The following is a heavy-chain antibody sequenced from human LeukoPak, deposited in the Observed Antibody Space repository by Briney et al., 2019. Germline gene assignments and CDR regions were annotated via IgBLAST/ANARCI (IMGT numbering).Heavy chain of an antibody. D-gene: IGHD4-17*01. CDR3: ARQEAHYGDYALGDV. V-gene: IGHV4-38-2*01. CDR2: IYYSGST. CDR1: GFTFNDAW. Sequence: PGGSLRLSCAASGFTFNDAWMSWVRQAPGKGLEWIGSIYYSGSTYYNPSLKSRVTISVDTSKNQFSLKLSSVTAADTAVYYCARQEAHYGDYALGDVWGQGTTVTVSS. J-gene: IGHJ6*02.